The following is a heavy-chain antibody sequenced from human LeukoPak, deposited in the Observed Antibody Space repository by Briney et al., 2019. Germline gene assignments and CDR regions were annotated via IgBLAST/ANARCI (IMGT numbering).Heavy chain of an antibody. CDR3: ARDLPYGDYVDY. D-gene: IGHD4-17*01. V-gene: IGHV3-11*01. Sequence: GGSLRLSCAASGFTFSDYYMSWLRQAPGKGLEWVSYISSSGSTIYYADSVKGRFTISRDNAKNSLYLQMNSLRAEDTAVYYCARDLPYGDYVDYWGQGTLVTVSS. CDR2: ISSSGSTI. J-gene: IGHJ4*02. CDR1: GFTFSDYY.